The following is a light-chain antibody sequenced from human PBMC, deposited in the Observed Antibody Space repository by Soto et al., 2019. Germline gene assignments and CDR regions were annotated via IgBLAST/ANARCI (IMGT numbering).Light chain of an antibody. CDR1: ESISIN. CDR3: QQYNTWPT. J-gene: IGKJ1*01. CDR2: GAS. Sequence: EILMTQSPVTLSVSPGERATLSCRATESISINMAWYQQKFGQSPRLLMYGASIRAVGIPVRFSGSGSGTEFTLTINSLQSEDFAVYYCQQYNTWPTFGQGTRVEIK. V-gene: IGKV3-15*01.